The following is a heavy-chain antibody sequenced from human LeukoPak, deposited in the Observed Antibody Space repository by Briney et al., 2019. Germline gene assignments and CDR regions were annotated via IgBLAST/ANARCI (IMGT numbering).Heavy chain of an antibody. V-gene: IGHV4-39*01. CDR1: GGSISTYY. Sequence: SSETLSLTCTVSGGSISTYYWGWIRQPPGKGLEWIGSIYYSGSTYYTPSLKSRVTISVDTSKNQFSLKLNSVTAADTAVYYCARRGVTMVRGVIITGWFDRWGQGTLVTVSS. CDR3: ARRGVTMVRGVIITGWFDR. CDR2: IYYSGST. D-gene: IGHD3-10*01. J-gene: IGHJ5*02.